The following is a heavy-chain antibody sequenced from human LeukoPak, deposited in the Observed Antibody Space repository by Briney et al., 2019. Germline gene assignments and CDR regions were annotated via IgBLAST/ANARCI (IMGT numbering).Heavy chain of an antibody. V-gene: IGHV3-64*01. Sequence: PGRCLRLACAASGFTFSTSAMHWVRQAAGNGLEYVAAITGNGASTSYPYSVKGRFTNSRDNSQNTLYLQMGSLRPWDMAVYYCAREVYAVNGFDPWGQGTLVTVSS. CDR2: ITGNGAST. CDR1: GFTFSTSA. CDR3: AREVYAVNGFDP. J-gene: IGHJ5*02. D-gene: IGHD2-8*01.